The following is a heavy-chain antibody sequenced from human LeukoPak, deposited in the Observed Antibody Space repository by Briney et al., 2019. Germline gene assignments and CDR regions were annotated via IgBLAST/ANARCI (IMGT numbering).Heavy chain of an antibody. V-gene: IGHV4-34*01. Sequence: SETLSLTCAVSGGSFSGYYWTWIRQPPGKGLEWIGEINHSGSANYNPSLMSRVTISLDTSKNHFSLNLSSVTAADTAVYYCARWFGELFYWFDPWGQGTLVTVSS. CDR2: INHSGSA. D-gene: IGHD3-10*01. CDR1: GGSFSGYY. CDR3: ARWFGELFYWFDP. J-gene: IGHJ5*02.